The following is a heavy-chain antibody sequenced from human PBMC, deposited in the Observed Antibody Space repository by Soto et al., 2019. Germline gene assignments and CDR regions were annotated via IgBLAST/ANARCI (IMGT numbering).Heavy chain of an antibody. D-gene: IGHD6-19*01. Sequence: QVQLVQSGAEVKKPGASVKVSCKASGYTFTGYYMHWVRQAPGQGLEWMGWINPNSGGTNYAQKFQGWVTMTRDTSISTAYMELNRQRSDDTAVYYCARAFGTYDGGYLAVAGPYHFDYLGQGTLVTVS. CDR2: INPNSGGT. J-gene: IGHJ4*01. CDR1: GYTFTGYY. V-gene: IGHV1-2*04. CDR3: ARAFGTYDGGYLAVAGPYHFDY.